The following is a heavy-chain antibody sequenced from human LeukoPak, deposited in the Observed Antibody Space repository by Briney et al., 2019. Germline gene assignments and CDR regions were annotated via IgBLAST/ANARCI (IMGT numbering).Heavy chain of an antibody. CDR3: ARGLQGIAARPTHYYYYYMDV. Sequence: ASVKVSCKASGYTFTSYGISWVRQAPGQGLEWMGWISAYNGNTNYAQKLQGRVTMTADTSTSTAYMELRSLRSDDTAVYYSARGLQGIAARPTHYYYYYMDVWGKGTTVTVSS. CDR1: GYTFTSYG. D-gene: IGHD6-6*01. J-gene: IGHJ6*03. V-gene: IGHV1-18*01. CDR2: ISAYNGNT.